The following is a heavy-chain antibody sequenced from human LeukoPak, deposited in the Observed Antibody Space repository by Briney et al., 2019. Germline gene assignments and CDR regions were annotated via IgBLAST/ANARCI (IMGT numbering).Heavy chain of an antibody. J-gene: IGHJ4*02. V-gene: IGHV3-23*01. CDR2: ISGSGGST. D-gene: IGHD4-17*01. CDR1: GFTFSSYG. Sequence: GGSLRLSCAASGFTFSSYGMSWVRQAPGKGLEWVSAISGSGGSTYYADSVKGRFTISRDNSKNTLYLQMNSLRAEDTAVYYCAKVDDYGDYATLDYWGQGTLVTVSS. CDR3: AKVDDYGDYATLDY.